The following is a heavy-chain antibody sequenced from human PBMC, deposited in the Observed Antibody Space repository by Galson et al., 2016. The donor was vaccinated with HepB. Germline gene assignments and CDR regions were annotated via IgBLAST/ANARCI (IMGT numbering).Heavy chain of an antibody. CDR3: ARVIGVAVTGAGYWFDP. J-gene: IGHJ5*02. D-gene: IGHD6-19*01. Sequence: TLSLTCTVSGGSISSGDCYWSWIRQHPGKGLEWIGYISYSGSTYYNPSLKSRVTISVDTSKNQFSLKLTSVTAADTAVYYCARVIGVAVTGAGYWFDPWGQGTLVTVSS. CDR1: GGSISSGDCY. CDR2: ISYSGST. V-gene: IGHV4-31*03.